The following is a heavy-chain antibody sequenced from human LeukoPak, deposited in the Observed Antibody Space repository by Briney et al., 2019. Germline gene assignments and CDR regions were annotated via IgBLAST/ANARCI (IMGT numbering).Heavy chain of an antibody. CDR3: ARDRGYGDPRFDY. V-gene: IGHV1-69*13. D-gene: IGHD4-17*01. CDR2: IIPIFGTA. J-gene: IGHJ4*02. Sequence: GASVKVSCKASGGTFSSCAISWVRQAPGQGLEWMGGIIPIFGTANYAQKFQGRVTITADESTSTAYMELSSLRSEDTAVYYCARDRGYGDPRFDYWGQGTLVTVSS. CDR1: GGTFSSCA.